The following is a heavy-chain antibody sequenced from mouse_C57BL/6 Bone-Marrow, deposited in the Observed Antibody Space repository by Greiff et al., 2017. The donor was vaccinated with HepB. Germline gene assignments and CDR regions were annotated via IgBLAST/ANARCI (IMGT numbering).Heavy chain of an antibody. CDR3: ARDYFDY. CDR2: INPNNGGT. V-gene: IGHV1-18*01. CDR1: GYTFTDYN. J-gene: IGHJ2*01. Sequence: EVQGVESGPELVKPGASVKIPCKASGYTFTDYNMDWVKQSHGKSLEWIGDINPNNGGTIYNQKFKGKATLTVDKSSSTAYMELRSLTSEDTAVYYCARDYFDYWGQGTTLTVSS.